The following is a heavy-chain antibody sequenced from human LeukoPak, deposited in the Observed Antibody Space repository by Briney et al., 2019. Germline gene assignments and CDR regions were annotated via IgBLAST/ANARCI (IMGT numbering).Heavy chain of an antibody. V-gene: IGHV4-4*02. Sequence: SETLSLTCAVSGGSISSSNWWSWVRQPPGKGLEWIGEINDSGTTNYDPSLKSRVTISVDTSKNQFSLKLSSVTAADTAVYYCARLLYYDSSGGDYWGQGTLVSVSS. D-gene: IGHD3-22*01. J-gene: IGHJ4*02. CDR1: GGSISSSNW. CDR2: INDSGTT. CDR3: ARLLYYDSSGGDY.